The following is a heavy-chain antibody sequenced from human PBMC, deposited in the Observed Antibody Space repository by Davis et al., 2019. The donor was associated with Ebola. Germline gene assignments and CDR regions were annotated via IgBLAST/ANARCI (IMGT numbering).Heavy chain of an antibody. V-gene: IGHV1-18*04. CDR2: ISAYNGNT. J-gene: IGHJ5*02. CDR1: GYTFTSYG. D-gene: IGHD1-1*01. CDR3: ARADRIPTSVRFDP. Sequence: AASVTVSCKASGYTFTSYGISWVRQPPGQGLEWMGWISAYNGNTNYAQKLQGRLTMTTDTSTSTAYMELRSLRSDDTAVYYCARADRIPTSVRFDPWGQGTLVTVSS.